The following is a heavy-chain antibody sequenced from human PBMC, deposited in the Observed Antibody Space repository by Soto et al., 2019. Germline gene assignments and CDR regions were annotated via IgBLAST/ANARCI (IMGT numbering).Heavy chain of an antibody. CDR1: GGSISSSSYY. J-gene: IGHJ6*03. D-gene: IGHD2-21*02. V-gene: IGHV4-39*01. CDR2: IYYSGST. Sequence: SETLSLTCTVSGGSISSSSYYWGWIRQPPGKGLEWIGSIYYSGSTYYNPSLKSRVTISVDTSKNQFSLKLSSVTAADTAVYFCARRDGDSSYYLAVWDKGTTVTVSS. CDR3: ARRDGDSSYYLAV.